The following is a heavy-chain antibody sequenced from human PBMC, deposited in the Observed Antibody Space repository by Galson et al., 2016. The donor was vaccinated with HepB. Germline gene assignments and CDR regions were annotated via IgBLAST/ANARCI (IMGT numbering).Heavy chain of an antibody. CDR2: IYYSGNT. Sequence: TLSLTCTVSGASISSYYWSWFRQPPGRELEWIGFIYYSGNTRYSPSLKSRVSISLDTSKSQFSLKLRSVTAADAAVYYCARDGPGSGSNYDYCGADVWGQGATVTVSS. D-gene: IGHD3-10*01. J-gene: IGHJ6*02. V-gene: IGHV4-59*01. CDR3: ARDGPGSGSNYDYCGADV. CDR1: GASISSYY.